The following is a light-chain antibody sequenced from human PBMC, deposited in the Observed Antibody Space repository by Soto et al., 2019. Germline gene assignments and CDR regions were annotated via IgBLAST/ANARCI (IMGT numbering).Light chain of an antibody. CDR3: QQYGSSPRT. CDR1: QSVGSTF. Sequence: EIVLTQSPGTLSLSPGARATLSCRARQSVGSTFLAWYQQKPAQAPRLLIYGAFNRATGIPDRFSGSGSGTDFILTISRLEPEDFAVYFCQQYGSSPRTFGQGTKVDIK. J-gene: IGKJ1*01. CDR2: GAF. V-gene: IGKV3-20*01.